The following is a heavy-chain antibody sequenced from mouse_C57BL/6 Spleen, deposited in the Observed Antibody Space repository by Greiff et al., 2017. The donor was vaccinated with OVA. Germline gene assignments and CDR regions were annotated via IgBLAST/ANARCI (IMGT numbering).Heavy chain of an antibody. V-gene: IGHV5-17*01. J-gene: IGHJ4*01. CDR2: ISSGSSTI. CDR3: ARKETSHYYSSSGGGMDY. Sequence: EVHLVESGGGLVKPGGSLKLSCAASGFTFSDYGMHWVRQAPEKGLEWVAYISSGSSTIYYADTVKGRFTISRDNAKNTMFLQLTSLRSEDVSRDYCARKETSHYYSSSGGGMDYWGQGTSVTVSS. D-gene: IGHD1-1*01. CDR1: GFTFSDYG.